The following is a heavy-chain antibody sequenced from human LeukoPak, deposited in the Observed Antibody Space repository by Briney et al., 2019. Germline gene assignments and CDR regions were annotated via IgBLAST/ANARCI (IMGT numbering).Heavy chain of an antibody. CDR1: GFTFSSYN. J-gene: IGHJ4*02. Sequence: GGSLRLSCVASGFTFSSYNMHWVRQAPGNGLECVSGISNNGGSTYHANSVKGRFSISRDNSKNMLYLQMGSLRVEDTAVYYCARRIAAAAYDSWGQGTLVTVSS. CDR2: ISNNGGST. V-gene: IGHV3-64*01. D-gene: IGHD6-13*01. CDR3: ARRIAAAAYDS.